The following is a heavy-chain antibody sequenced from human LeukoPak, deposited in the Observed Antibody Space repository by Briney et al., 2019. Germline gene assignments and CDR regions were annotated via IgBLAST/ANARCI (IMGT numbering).Heavy chain of an antibody. CDR2: ISGGGETT. J-gene: IGHJ4*02. CDR3: AREYCSGGSCYGYDY. D-gene: IGHD2-15*01. V-gene: IGHV3-23*01. Sequence: GGSLRLSCAASGFTFNNYAMNWVRQAPGKGLEWVSSISGGGETTYYADSAKGRFTVSRDNSQNTLYLQMNSLRAEDTAVYYCAREYCSGGSCYGYDYWGQGTLVTVSS. CDR1: GFTFNNYA.